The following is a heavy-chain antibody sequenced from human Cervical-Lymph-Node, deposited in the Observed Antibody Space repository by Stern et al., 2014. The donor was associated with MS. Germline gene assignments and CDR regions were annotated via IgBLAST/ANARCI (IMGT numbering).Heavy chain of an antibody. Sequence: QVQLQESGPGLVKPSQTLSLTCTISGGSISSGDHYWSWIRQPPGKGLEWIGYISSSGSTYYNPSLQSRLTISIDTSNNQFSVKLSSVTAADTAVYYCARWPARYYDSSGYYYGEDYWGQGTLVTVSS. D-gene: IGHD3-22*01. J-gene: IGHJ4*02. CDR1: GGSISSGDHY. CDR3: ARWPARYYDSSGYYYGEDY. CDR2: ISSSGST. V-gene: IGHV4-30-4*01.